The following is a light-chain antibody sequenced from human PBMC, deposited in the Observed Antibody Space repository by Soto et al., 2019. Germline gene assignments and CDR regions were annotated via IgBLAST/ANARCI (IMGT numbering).Light chain of an antibody. CDR1: QDIRTW. J-gene: IGKJ4*01. CDR2: AAS. Sequence: GDRVIITCRSSQDIRTWLAWYQQKAGEAPKLLIFAASRLHSGVPSRFSGSGSGTDFTLTITNLQPEDFATYFCQQADSFPLTFGGGTKVEIK. CDR3: QQADSFPLT. V-gene: IGKV1D-12*01.